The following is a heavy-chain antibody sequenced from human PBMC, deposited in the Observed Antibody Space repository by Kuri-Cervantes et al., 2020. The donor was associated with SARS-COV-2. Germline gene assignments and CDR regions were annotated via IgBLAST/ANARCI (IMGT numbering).Heavy chain of an antibody. J-gene: IGHJ6*03. CDR2: IIPIFGTA. D-gene: IGHD3-3*01. Sequence: SVKVSCKAPETTFPNYDINWVRQAPGQGLEWMGGIIPIFGTANYAQKFQGRVTITADESTSTAYMELSSPRSEDTAVYYCAKGFWSGYSHYYYYYMDVWGRGTTVTVSS. CDR3: AKGFWSGYSHYYYYYMDV. V-gene: IGHV1-69*13. CDR1: ETTFPNYD.